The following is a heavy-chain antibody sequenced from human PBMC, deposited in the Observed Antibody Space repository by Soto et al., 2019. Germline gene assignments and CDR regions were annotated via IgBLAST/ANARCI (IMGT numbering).Heavy chain of an antibody. CDR3: ARDRSEMATMYYFDY. V-gene: IGHV1-69*01. J-gene: IGHJ4*02. CDR1: GGTFSSYS. Sequence: QVQLVQSGAEVKKPGSSVKVSCKASGGTFSSYSISWVRQAPGQGLEWMGGSIPIFGTANYAQKFQGRVTINADESTSTVYMELRSLRAEDKAVYYCARDRSEMATMYYFDYWGQGTLVTVSS. CDR2: SIPIFGTA. D-gene: IGHD5-12*01.